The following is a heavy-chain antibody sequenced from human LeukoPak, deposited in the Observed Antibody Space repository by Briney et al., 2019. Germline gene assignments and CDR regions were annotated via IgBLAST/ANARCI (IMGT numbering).Heavy chain of an antibody. CDR3: ARGAMVGYDFWSGVNWFDP. CDR2: IIPIFGIA. J-gene: IGHJ5*02. Sequence: SVKVSCKASGGTFSSYAISWVRQPPGQGHEWMGRIIPIFGIANYAQKFQGRVTITADKSTSTAYMELSSLRSEDTAVYYCARGAMVGYDFWSGVNWFDPWGQGTLVTVSS. V-gene: IGHV1-69*04. CDR1: GGTFSSYA. D-gene: IGHD3-3*01.